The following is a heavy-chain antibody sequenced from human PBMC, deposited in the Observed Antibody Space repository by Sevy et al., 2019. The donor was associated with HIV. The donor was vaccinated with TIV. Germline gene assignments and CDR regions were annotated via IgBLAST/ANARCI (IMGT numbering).Heavy chain of an antibody. J-gene: IGHJ4*02. CDR1: GFTFSSYA. CDR3: AKDSILVAGHFDY. D-gene: IGHD6-19*01. CDR2: FTGSGTNT. Sequence: GGSLRLSCAASGFTFSSYAMSWVRRAPGKGLEWVSYFTGSGTNTVYADSVKGRFTISRDNSKNTLYLQMNSLRAEDTAVYYSAKDSILVAGHFDYWGQGTLVTVSS. V-gene: IGHV3-23*01.